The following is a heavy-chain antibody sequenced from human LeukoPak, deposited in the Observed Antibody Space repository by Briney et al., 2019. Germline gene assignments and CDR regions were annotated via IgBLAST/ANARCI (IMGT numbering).Heavy chain of an antibody. J-gene: IGHJ4*02. V-gene: IGHV3-21*01. CDR3: ARDVATTPRGDFDY. D-gene: IGHD5-12*01. CDR2: ITSSSSYI. CDR1: GFTFSNYN. Sequence: GGSLRLSCAASGFTFSNYNMNWVRQAPGQGLEWVSSITSSSSYIYYVESVKGRFTISRDNAKNSPYLQMNSMRAEDTAVYYCARDVATTPRGDFDYWGQGTLVTVSS.